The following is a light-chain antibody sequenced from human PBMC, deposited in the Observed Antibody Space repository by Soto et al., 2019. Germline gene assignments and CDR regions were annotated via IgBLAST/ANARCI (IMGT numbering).Light chain of an antibody. V-gene: IGKV3-20*01. J-gene: IGKJ3*01. CDR3: QQFGSSPGFT. CDR2: GAS. Sequence: EIVLTQSPGTLSLSPGERATLSCRASQNINSSYLAWYQQKPGQAPRLLIYGASSRATGIPDRFSGSGSGTDFTLTISRLEPEDFEVYYCQQFGSSPGFTFGPGTKVDIK. CDR1: QNINSSY.